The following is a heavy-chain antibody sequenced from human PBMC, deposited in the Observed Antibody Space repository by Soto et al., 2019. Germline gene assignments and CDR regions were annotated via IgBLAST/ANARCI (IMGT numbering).Heavy chain of an antibody. D-gene: IGHD5-18*01. V-gene: IGHV4-30-4*01. Sequence: SETLSLTCTVSGDSISSINNYWSWIRQPPGEGLEWIGFISYSGTTSYSPSLKSRVAISLDTSKNQFSLSLNFVTAADTAVYYCARGRGYSYGLDPWGQGSMVTVS. J-gene: IGHJ5*02. CDR1: GDSISSINNY. CDR3: ARGRGYSYGLDP. CDR2: ISYSGTT.